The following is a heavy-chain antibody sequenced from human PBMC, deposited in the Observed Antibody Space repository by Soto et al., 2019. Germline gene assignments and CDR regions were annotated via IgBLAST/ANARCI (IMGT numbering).Heavy chain of an antibody. Sequence: LRLSCAASGFTFRTYAMAWVRQAPGKGLEWVSAISGSDDTTFYADSVKGRFTISRDNSKNTLYLQMNSLRAEDTALYYCAKDFRNNNWPQGYFDYWGRGTLVTVSS. D-gene: IGHD1-1*01. CDR1: GFTFRTYA. CDR3: AKDFRNNNWPQGYFDY. J-gene: IGHJ4*02. CDR2: ISGSDDTT. V-gene: IGHV3-23*01.